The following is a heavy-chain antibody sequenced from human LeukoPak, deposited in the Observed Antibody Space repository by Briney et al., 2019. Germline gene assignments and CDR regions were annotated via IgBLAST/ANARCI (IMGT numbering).Heavy chain of an antibody. CDR2: IHSSGST. CDR1: GGSISGDY. Sequence: SETLSLTCTVSGGSISGDYWSWLRQSPGKGLEWIAYIHSSGSTSYNPSLKSRGTISVDTSKNEFSLKLTSVNAADTAVYYCARDRPGGSSLDYWGQGILVTVSS. D-gene: IGHD6-13*01. CDR3: ARDRPGGSSLDY. V-gene: IGHV4-59*01. J-gene: IGHJ4*02.